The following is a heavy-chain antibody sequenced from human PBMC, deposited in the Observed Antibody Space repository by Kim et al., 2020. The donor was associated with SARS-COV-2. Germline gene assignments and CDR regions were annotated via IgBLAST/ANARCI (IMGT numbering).Heavy chain of an antibody. Sequence: ADSEKGRFTISRDNSKNTLYLQMNSLRAEDTAGYYCAKDFAVAGLGPFDYWGQGTLVTVSS. D-gene: IGHD6-19*01. CDR3: AKDFAVAGLGPFDY. J-gene: IGHJ4*02. V-gene: IGHV3-23*03.